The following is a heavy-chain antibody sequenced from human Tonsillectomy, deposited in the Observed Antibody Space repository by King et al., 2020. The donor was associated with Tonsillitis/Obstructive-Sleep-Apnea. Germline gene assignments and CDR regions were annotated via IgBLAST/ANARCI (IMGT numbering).Heavy chain of an antibody. V-gene: IGHV4-4*02. CDR3: ARERGFGVHYKYFYMDV. Sequence: VQLQESGPGLVKPSGTLSLTCAVSGVSISSSDWWSWGRQPPGKGLEWIGEIYHSGNTNYNPSLKGRVTISVDKAKNQFSLKLNYVTAADTAVYFCARERGFGVHYKYFYMDVWGKGTTVTVSS. CDR2: IYHSGNT. CDR1: GVSISSSDW. J-gene: IGHJ6*03. D-gene: IGHD2-8*01.